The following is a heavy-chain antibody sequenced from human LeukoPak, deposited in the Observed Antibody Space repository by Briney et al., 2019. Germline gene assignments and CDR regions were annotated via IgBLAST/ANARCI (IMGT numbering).Heavy chain of an antibody. J-gene: IGHJ5*02. CDR3: STNMRSLWFGGFDP. CDR2: IYYSGST. D-gene: IGHD3-10*01. CDR1: GGSISSYY. Sequence: PSETLSLTCTVSGGSISSYYWSWIRQPPGKGLEWIGYIYYSGSTNYNPSLKSRVTISVDTSKNQFSLKQSSVTAADTAVYYCSTNMRSLWFGGFDPWGQGTLVTVSS. V-gene: IGHV4-59*08.